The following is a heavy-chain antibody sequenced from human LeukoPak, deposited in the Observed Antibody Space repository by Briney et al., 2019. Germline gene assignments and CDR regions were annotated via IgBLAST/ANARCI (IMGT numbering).Heavy chain of an antibody. J-gene: IGHJ6*03. CDR2: IKTDGTST. CDR1: GFTFSKYW. Sequence: GGSLRLSCAASGFTFSKYWMLWVRQVPGKGLVWVSRIKTDGTSTSYADSVKGRFTISRDNAKNTLYLQMNSLRAEDTAVYYCARGRADYDYWSGYYHYMDVWGKGTMVTVSS. CDR3: ARGRADYDYWSGYYHYMDV. D-gene: IGHD3-3*01. V-gene: IGHV3-74*01.